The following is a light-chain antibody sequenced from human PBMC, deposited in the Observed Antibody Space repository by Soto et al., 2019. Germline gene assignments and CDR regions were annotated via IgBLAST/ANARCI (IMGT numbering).Light chain of an antibody. CDR1: QSVSGW. Sequence: ITMSLSPGKMAAPFCDTVTSTCRASQSVSGWLAWYQQKPGEAPKLLIYDASALPRGVPSRFSGSGSGTKFTLTIASLQPDDFATYYCQQYETFSGTFGPGTKVDIK. V-gene: IGKV1-5*01. J-gene: IGKJ1*01. CDR2: DAS. CDR3: QQYETFSGT.